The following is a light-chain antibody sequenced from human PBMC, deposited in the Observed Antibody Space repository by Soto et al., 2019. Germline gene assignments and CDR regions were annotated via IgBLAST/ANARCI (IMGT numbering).Light chain of an antibody. Sequence: EIVLTHSPATLSLSPGERATLSCRASQSVSSYLAWYQQKPGQAPRLLIYDASNRATGIPARFSGSGSGTEFTLTISSLQAEDVAVYYCQQYYSTPITFGQGTRLEIK. V-gene: IGKV3-11*01. CDR2: DAS. CDR1: QSVSSY. J-gene: IGKJ5*01. CDR3: QQYYSTPIT.